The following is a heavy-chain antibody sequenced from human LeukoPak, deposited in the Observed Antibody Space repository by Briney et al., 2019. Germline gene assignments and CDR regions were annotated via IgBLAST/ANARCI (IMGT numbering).Heavy chain of an antibody. CDR2: ISGSGGST. CDR3: AKDLTSYAYFDY. J-gene: IGHJ4*02. V-gene: IGHV3-23*01. Sequence: PGGSLRLSCAASGFTFSSYAMSWVRQAPGKGLEWVSAISGSGGSTYYADSVKDRFTIARDNSKNTLYLQMNSLRAEDTAVYYCAKDLTSYAYFDYWGQGTLVTVSS. D-gene: IGHD1-26*01. CDR1: GFTFSSYA.